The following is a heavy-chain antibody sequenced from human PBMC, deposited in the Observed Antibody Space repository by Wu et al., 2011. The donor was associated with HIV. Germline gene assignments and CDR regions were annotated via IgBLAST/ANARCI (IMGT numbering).Heavy chain of an antibody. CDR1: GRNFNIYP. Sequence: QVQLVQSGAEVKRPGSSVRVSCKTSGRNFNIYPITWVRQAPGQGLEWVGGINPNSGATQCAKKFQERVAMTRDTTNNTVYVELNRLTSDDTATYYCARDWGATVVVYLLDSWGQGTPVTVSS. CDR2: INPNSGAT. CDR3: ARDWGATVVVYLLDS. V-gene: IGHV1/OR15-1*04. J-gene: IGHJ5*01. D-gene: IGHD2-15*01.